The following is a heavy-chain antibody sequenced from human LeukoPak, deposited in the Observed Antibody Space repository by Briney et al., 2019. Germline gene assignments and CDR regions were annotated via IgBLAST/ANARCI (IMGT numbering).Heavy chain of an antibody. Sequence: ASVKASCKTSGYRFTSDAIRSVRPAPGQGLAGMGWISAYNGNTHFAQKFQGRVTMTTDTSTRTGYVEVKRPSSDYTPLYYCARPQAGTDGFELWARDTLVTVSS. CDR2: ISAYNGNT. CDR3: ARPQAGTDGFEL. J-gene: IGHJ2*01. D-gene: IGHD6-13*01. CDR1: GYRFTSDA. V-gene: IGHV1-18*01.